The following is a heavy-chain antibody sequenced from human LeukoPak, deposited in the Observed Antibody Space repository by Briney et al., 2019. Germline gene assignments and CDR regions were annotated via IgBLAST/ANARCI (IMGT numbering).Heavy chain of an antibody. V-gene: IGHV3-23*01. J-gene: IGHJ4*02. CDR1: GFTFGNQA. D-gene: IGHD6-19*01. Sequence: PGASLRLSCAASGFTFGNQAMSWVRQAPGKGLEWVSVIGGSGSITYYRDSVKGRFTISRDNSKNTMYLQMNSLRAEDTAVYYCASAGSGWYDYCGQGTLVTVSS. CDR3: ASAGSGWYDY. CDR2: IGGSGSIT.